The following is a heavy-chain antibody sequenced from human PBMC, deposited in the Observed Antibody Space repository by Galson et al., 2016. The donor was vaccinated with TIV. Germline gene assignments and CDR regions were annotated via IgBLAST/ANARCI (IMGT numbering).Heavy chain of an antibody. Sequence: SETLSLTCAVSGYAIKSGYYWGWIRQPPGKGLQWIGSIYESGTTYYNPSLNSRPTMSVDTSKNQFSLKLSSVTAADTAVYYCVREGSTVTMHHYSGMDVWGQGTSVTVSS. CDR3: VREGSTVTMHHYSGMDV. J-gene: IGHJ6*02. CDR1: GYAIKSGYY. V-gene: IGHV4-38-2*02. D-gene: IGHD4-17*01. CDR2: IYESGTT.